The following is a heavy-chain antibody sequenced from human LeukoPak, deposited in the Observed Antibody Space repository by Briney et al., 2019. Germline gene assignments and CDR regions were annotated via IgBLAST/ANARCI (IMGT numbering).Heavy chain of an antibody. CDR2: INPNSGDT. Sequence: ASVKVSCKASGYTFTGYYMHWVRQAPGQGLEWMRWINPNSGDTNYAQKFQGRVTMTRDTSINTAYMELSRLRSDDTAVYYCARDRSPAPGRSYGRGHFDYWGQGTLVTVSS. J-gene: IGHJ4*02. D-gene: IGHD5-18*01. V-gene: IGHV1-2*02. CDR1: GYTFTGYY. CDR3: ARDRSPAPGRSYGRGHFDY.